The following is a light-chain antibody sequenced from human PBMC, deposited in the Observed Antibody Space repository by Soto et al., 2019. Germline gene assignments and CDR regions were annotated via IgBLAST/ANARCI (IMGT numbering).Light chain of an antibody. V-gene: IGKV3-15*01. CDR2: GAS. CDR1: QSVSSN. Sequence: EIVMTQSPATLSVSPGERATLSCRASQSVSSNLAWYQQKPGQAPRLLIYGASSRATGIPVRFSGSGSGTEFTLTISSLQAEDIAVYYCQQYNNWPLTFGQGTRLEIK. J-gene: IGKJ5*01. CDR3: QQYNNWPLT.